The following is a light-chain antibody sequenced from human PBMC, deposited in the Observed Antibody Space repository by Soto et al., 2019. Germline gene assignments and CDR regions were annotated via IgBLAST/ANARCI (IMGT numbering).Light chain of an antibody. Sequence: QSALTQPASVSGSPGQSVTISCTGTSCDVGGYNYVSWYQQHPGTAPKLMIYDVSNRPSGVSNRFSGSKSGNTASLTISGLQAEDEADYYCTSYTSRSTLVVFGAGTKLTVL. J-gene: IGLJ2*01. CDR2: DVS. CDR3: TSYTSRSTLVV. CDR1: SCDVGGYNY. V-gene: IGLV2-14*01.